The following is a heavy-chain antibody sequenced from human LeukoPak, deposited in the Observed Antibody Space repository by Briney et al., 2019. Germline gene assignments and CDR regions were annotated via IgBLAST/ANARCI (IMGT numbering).Heavy chain of an antibody. V-gene: IGHV3-23*01. CDR2: ISGSGGST. Sequence: GGSLRLSCAASGFTFSSYAMSWVRQAPGKGLEWVSAISGSGGSTYYADSVKGRFTISRDNSKNTLYLQMNSLRAEDTAVYYCAKVTRGKELLPSVMIFDYWGQGTLVTVSS. CDR3: AKVTRGKELLPSVMIFDY. D-gene: IGHD2-15*01. CDR1: GFTFSSYA. J-gene: IGHJ4*02.